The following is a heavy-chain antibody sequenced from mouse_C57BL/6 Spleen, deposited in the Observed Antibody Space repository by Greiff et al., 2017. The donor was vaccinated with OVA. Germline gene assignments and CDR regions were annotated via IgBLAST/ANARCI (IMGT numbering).Heavy chain of an antibody. Sequence: EVQLVESGGGLVQPGGSLKLSCAASGFTFSDYGMAWVRQAPRKGPEWVAFISNLAYSIYYADTVTGRFTISRENAKNTLYLEMSSLRSEDTAMYYCARHAGGNTEAYFDYWGQGTTLTVSS. CDR1: GFTFSDYG. V-gene: IGHV5-15*01. D-gene: IGHD1-1*02. CDR3: ARHAGGNTEAYFDY. J-gene: IGHJ2*01. CDR2: ISNLAYSI.